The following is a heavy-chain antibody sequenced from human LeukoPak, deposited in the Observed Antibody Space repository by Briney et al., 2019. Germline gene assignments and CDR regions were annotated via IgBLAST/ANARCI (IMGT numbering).Heavy chain of an antibody. CDR2: IKQDGSEK. CDR3: ARTAQGANPYYYYYMDV. CDR1: GFTFSRYW. V-gene: IGHV3-7*01. J-gene: IGHJ6*03. Sequence: GGSLRLSCAASGFTFSRYWMNWVRQAPGKGLEWVANIKQDGSEKYYVDSVKGRFTISRDNAKNSLYLQMNSLRAEDTAVYYCARTAQGANPYYYYYMDVWGKGTTVTVSS. D-gene: IGHD1-26*01.